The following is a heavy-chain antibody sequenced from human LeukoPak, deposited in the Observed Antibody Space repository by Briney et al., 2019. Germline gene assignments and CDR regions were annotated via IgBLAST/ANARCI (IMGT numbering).Heavy chain of an antibody. CDR1: GFSLTTSGVG. V-gene: IGHV2-5*02. CDR2: IYWDDDK. Sequence: ESGPPRVKPTQTLTLTCTFSGFSLTTSGVGVGWISQPPGKALECLALIYWDDDKRYSPSLKSRLTITKDTSKSQVVLTMTNMDPVDTATYYCAHRLGPRGSSWSSAYFDYWGQGTLVTVSS. CDR3: AHRLGPRGSSWSSAYFDY. D-gene: IGHD6-13*01. J-gene: IGHJ4*02.